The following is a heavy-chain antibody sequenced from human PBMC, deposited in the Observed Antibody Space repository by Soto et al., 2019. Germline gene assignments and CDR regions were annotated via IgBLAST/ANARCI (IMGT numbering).Heavy chain of an antibody. CDR2: MYHSGST. J-gene: IGHJ4*02. CDR3: ATLPPRIELAVLPIPT. CDR1: GGSISSTNW. V-gene: IGHV4-4*02. Sequence: QVQLRESGPGLVKPSGTLSLNCAVSGGSISSTNWWTWVRQSPGKGLEWIGEMYHSGSTTYNPSLRGRVTMSVDKSNNQFSLQLRYVTAADTAVYYCATLPPRIELAVLPIPTGGQGTLVTVSA. D-gene: IGHD2-8*02.